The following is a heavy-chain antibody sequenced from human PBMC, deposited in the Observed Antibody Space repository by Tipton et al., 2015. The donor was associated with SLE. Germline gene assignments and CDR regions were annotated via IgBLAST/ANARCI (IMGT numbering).Heavy chain of an antibody. Sequence: SLRLSSAASGFTFGSYGMPWVRQAPGKGLGWVAFLRYDGSNKYYAHSVKGRFTISRDNPKNTLSLQMNSLRAEDTAVYYCAKGNWGWGGWFDPWGQGTLVTVSS. D-gene: IGHD7-27*01. CDR1: GFTFGSYG. CDR2: LRYDGSNK. J-gene: IGHJ5*02. CDR3: AKGNWGWGGWFDP. V-gene: IGHV3-30*02.